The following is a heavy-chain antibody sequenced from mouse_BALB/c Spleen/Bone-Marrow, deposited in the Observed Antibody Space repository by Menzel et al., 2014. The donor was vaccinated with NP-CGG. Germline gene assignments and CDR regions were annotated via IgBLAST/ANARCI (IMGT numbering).Heavy chain of an antibody. Sequence: LQESGAELVRPGTSVKVSCKASGYAFTNYLIEWVKQRPGQGLEWIGVINPGSGGTNYNEKFKAKATLTADKSSSTAYMQLSSLTSDDSAVHFCARCLTGTSAMDYWGQGTSVTVSS. CDR1: GYAFTNYL. V-gene: IGHV1-54*01. D-gene: IGHD4-1*01. CDR2: INPGSGGT. J-gene: IGHJ4*01. CDR3: ARCLTGTSAMDY.